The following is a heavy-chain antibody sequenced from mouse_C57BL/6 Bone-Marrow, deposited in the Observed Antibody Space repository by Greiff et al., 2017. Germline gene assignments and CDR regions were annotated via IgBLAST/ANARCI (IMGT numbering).Heavy chain of an antibody. CDR1: GYTFTDYY. J-gene: IGHJ2*01. V-gene: IGHV1-19*01. Sequence: EVQLQQSGPVLVKPGASVKMSCKASGYTFTDYYMNWVKQSHGKSLEWIGVINPYNGGTSYNQKFKGKATLTVDKSSSTAYMELNSLTSEDSAVYYCARWGLYYYGSSYFGYWGQGTTLTVSS. CDR2: INPYNGGT. CDR3: ARWGLYYYGSSYFGY. D-gene: IGHD1-1*01.